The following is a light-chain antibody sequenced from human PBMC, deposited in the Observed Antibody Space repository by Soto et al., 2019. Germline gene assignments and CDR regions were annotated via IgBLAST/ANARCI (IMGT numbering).Light chain of an antibody. CDR2: KAS. CDR1: QSISSC. CDR3: QQYNSYPWT. V-gene: IGKV1-5*03. Sequence: DIQMTQSPSTLSASVGDRVTITCRASQSISSCLAWYQQKPGKAPKLLIYKASSLESGVQSRFSGSGSGTEFTLTTSSLQPDDFATYYFQQYNSYPWTFGQGTKVEIK. J-gene: IGKJ1*01.